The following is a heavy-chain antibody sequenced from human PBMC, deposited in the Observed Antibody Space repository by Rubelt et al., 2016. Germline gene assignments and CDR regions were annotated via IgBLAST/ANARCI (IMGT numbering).Heavy chain of an antibody. D-gene: IGHD3-16*02. V-gene: IGHV1-18*01. CDR1: GYTFTSYG. CDR2: ISAYNDNI. Sequence: QVQLVQSGAEVKKPGASVKVSCKASGYTFTSYGISWVRQAPGQGLEWMGWISAYNDNINYAQKLQGRVTMTTETSTSTADMELRSLSSDDPAVYYCATALDSYLQFDFWGQGTLVTVSS. CDR3: ATALDSYLQFDF. J-gene: IGHJ4*02.